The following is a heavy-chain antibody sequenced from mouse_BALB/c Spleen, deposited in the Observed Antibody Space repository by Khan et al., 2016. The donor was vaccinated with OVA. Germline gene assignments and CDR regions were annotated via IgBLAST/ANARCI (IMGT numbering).Heavy chain of an antibody. CDR1: GYSITSDYA. CDR3: ARWFTY. V-gene: IGHV3-2*02. CDR2: ISYSGST. Sequence: VQLKQSGPGLVKPSQSLSLTCTVTGYSITSDYAWNWIRQFPGNKLEWMGYISYSGSTTYNPSLKSRISITRDTSKNQFFLQLNSVTTEDTATYHCARWFTYWGQGTLVTVSA. J-gene: IGHJ3*01.